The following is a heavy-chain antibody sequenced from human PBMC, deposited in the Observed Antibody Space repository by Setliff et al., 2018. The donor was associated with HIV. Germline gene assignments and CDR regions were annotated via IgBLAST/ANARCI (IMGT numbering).Heavy chain of an antibody. D-gene: IGHD1-26*01. CDR3: AKPLTQWGVSPYHYAVDV. Sequence: GESLKISCAASEFAFDNYCMTWVRQAPGKGLEWVSAIGGSTGSTYYADSVKGRFTISTDNSKNTLYLQMNSLRAEDTAVYYCAKPLTQWGVSPYHYAVDVWGQGTTVTVSS. J-gene: IGHJ6*02. CDR1: EFAFDNYC. V-gene: IGHV3-23*01. CDR2: IGGSTGST.